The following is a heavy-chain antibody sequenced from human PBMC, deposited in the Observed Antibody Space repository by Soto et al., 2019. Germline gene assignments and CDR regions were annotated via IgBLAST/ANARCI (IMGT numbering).Heavy chain of an antibody. J-gene: IGHJ6*02. CDR2: ISSSSSTI. Sequence: GSMRISCAASGFTFSSYSMNWVRQAPGKGLEWVSYISSSSSTIYYADSVKGRFTISRDNANNSLYLQTNSLRDEDTAVYCCAREGAVSNSWGYYCDVMDFCAQ. CDR3: AREGAVSNSWGYYCDVMDF. V-gene: IGHV3-48*02. D-gene: IGHD7-27*01. CDR1: GFTFSSYS.